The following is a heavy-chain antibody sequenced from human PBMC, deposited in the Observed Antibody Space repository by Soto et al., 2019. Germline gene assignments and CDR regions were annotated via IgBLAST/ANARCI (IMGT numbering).Heavy chain of an antibody. D-gene: IGHD6-13*01. CDR1: GFTFSNAW. CDR3: STDLVGAAPAD. V-gene: IGHV3-15*07. CDR2: IKSKYNGGTT. J-gene: IGHJ4*02. Sequence: EVQLVESGGGLVKPGGSLRLSCAASGFTFSNAWMNWVRQAPGKGLEWVGRIKSKYNGGTTDYAAPVKGRFIISRDDSKNTLYLQMNSQKTEDTAVYYCSTDLVGAAPADWGRGTLVTVSS.